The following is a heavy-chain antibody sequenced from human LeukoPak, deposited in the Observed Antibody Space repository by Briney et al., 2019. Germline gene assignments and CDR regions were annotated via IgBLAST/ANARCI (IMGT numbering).Heavy chain of an antibody. Sequence: SETLSLTCTVSGGSISSYYWSWIRQPPGKGLEWIGYIYCSGSTNYNPSLKSRVTISVDTSKNQFSLKLSSVTAADTAVYYCARSGAAAGNNWFDPWGQGTLVTVSS. V-gene: IGHV4-59*12. CDR1: GGSISSYY. CDR3: ARSGAAAGNNWFDP. CDR2: IYCSGST. D-gene: IGHD6-13*01. J-gene: IGHJ5*02.